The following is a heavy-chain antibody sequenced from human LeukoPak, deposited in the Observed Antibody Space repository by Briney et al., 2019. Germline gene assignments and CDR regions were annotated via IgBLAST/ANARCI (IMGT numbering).Heavy chain of an antibody. D-gene: IGHD3-3*01. CDR3: GREQSAYYVHAFDP. V-gene: IGHV3-30*19. CDR2: KENDGSTT. Sequence: GGSLRLSCAASGVTFSSYGMHWVRPAPGTGLGWVAFKENDGSTTYYAKSVKGRFTTSRDNSKNTLFLQMNSLRTDDTAVYYCGREQSAYYVHAFDPWGQGTLVTVSS. J-gene: IGHJ5*02. CDR1: GVTFSSYG.